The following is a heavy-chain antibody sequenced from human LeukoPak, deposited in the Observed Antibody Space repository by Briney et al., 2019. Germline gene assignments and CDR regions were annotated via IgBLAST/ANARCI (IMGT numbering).Heavy chain of an antibody. Sequence: SETLSLTCTVSGDSMSSYYWSWIRQPPGKGLEWIGHIYYSGSTDYNPSLKSRLTISVDTSKNHFSMQLSSVTAADTAVYFCARQNSGARLNVWGQGTTVTVSS. D-gene: IGHD6-25*01. CDR3: ARQNSGARLNV. J-gene: IGHJ6*02. CDR2: IYYSGST. CDR1: GDSMSSYY. V-gene: IGHV4-59*08.